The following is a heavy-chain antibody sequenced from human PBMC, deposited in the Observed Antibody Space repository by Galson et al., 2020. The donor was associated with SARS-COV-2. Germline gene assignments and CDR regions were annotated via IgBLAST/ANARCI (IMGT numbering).Heavy chain of an antibody. CDR1: GLTFSNAW. CDR2: IKSEVDGETT. CDR3: CTDPAVTYGYHAGDDYFDF. D-gene: IGHD5-18*01. J-gene: IGHJ4*02. V-gene: IGHV3-15*01. Sequence: GESLKISCAASGLTFSNAWMSWVRQAPGKGLEWVGRIKSEVDGETTDYAAPVKGRFTISRDDSTKMLYLQMNSLKTEDTAVYFCCTDPAVTYGYHAGDDYFDFWGQGTLVTVSS.